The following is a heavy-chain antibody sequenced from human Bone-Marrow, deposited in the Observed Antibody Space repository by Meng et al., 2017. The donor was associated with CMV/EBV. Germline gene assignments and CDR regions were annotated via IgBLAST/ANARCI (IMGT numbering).Heavy chain of an antibody. D-gene: IGHD4-11*01. CDR3: ARARTVTKTMAV. V-gene: IGHV3-21*01. Sequence: GESLKIFCTASGFTVSSHYMTWVRQAPGKGLEWVSSISSSSSYIYYADSVKGRFTISRDNAKNSLYLQMNSLRAEDTAVYYCARARTVTKTMAVWGQRHTVNVYS. CDR2: ISSSSSYI. CDR1: GFTVSSHY. J-gene: IGHJ6*02.